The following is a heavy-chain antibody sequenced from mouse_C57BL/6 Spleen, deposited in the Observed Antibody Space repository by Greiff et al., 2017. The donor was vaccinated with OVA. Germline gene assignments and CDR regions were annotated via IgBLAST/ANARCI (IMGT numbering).Heavy chain of an antibody. Sequence: VQLQQPGAELVRPGTSVKLSCKASGYTFTSYWMHWVKQRPGQGLEWIGVIDPSDSYTNYNQKFKGKATLTVDTSSSTAYMQLSSLTSEDSAVYYCARSGMVTTRDYFDYWGQGTTLTVSS. D-gene: IGHD2-2*01. CDR3: ARSGMVTTRDYFDY. CDR2: IDPSDSYT. J-gene: IGHJ2*01. CDR1: GYTFTSYW. V-gene: IGHV1-59*01.